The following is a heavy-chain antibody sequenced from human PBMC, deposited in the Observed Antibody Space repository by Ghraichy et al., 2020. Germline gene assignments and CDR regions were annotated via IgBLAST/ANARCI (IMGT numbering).Heavy chain of an antibody. CDR3: ARGRATYPHIVVVTAIRPYDY. V-gene: IGHV4-34*01. D-gene: IGHD2-21*02. Sequence: SETLSLTCAVYGGSFSGYYWSWIRQPPGKGLEWIGEINHSGSTNYNPSLKSRVTISVDTSKNQFSLKLSSVTAADTAVYYCARGRATYPHIVVVTAIRPYDYWGQGTLVTVSS. CDR1: GGSFSGYY. CDR2: INHSGST. J-gene: IGHJ4*02.